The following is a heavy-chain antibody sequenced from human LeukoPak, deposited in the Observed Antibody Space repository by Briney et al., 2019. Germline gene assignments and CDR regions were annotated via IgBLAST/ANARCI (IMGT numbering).Heavy chain of an antibody. J-gene: IGHJ4*02. Sequence: GGSLRLPCAASGFTFSSYGMHWVRQAPGKGLEWVSFIRYDGSNEYYADSVRGRFTISRDNSKNTLYLQMNSLRAEDTAVYYCVRGPELDYWGQGTLVTVSS. CDR1: GFTFSSYG. D-gene: IGHD1-14*01. CDR2: IRYDGSNE. V-gene: IGHV3-30*02. CDR3: VRGPELDY.